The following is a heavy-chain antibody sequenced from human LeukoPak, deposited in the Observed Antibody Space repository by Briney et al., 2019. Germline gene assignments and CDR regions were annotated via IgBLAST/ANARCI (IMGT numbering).Heavy chain of an antibody. J-gene: IGHJ4*02. V-gene: IGHV3-21*01. Sequence: PGGSLRLSCAASGFTFSSYSINWVRQAPGKGLEWVSSISSSNSYIYYADSVKGRFTISRDNAKNSLYLQMNSLRAEDTAVYYCARDSYYDILTGYLRYFDYWGQGTLVTVSS. D-gene: IGHD3-9*01. CDR3: ARDSYYDILTGYLRYFDY. CDR1: GFTFSSYS. CDR2: ISSSNSYI.